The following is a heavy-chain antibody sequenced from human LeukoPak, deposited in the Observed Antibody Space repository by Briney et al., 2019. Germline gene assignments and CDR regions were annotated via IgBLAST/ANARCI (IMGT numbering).Heavy chain of an antibody. Sequence: ASVKVSCKASGGTFSSYAISWVRQAPGQGLEWMGGIIPIFGTANYAQKFQGRVTITTDESTSTAYMELSSLRSEDTAVYYCARAPVRVGATSWFDPWGQGTLVTVSS. V-gene: IGHV1-69*05. D-gene: IGHD1-26*01. CDR1: GGTFSSYA. J-gene: IGHJ5*02. CDR2: IIPIFGTA. CDR3: ARAPVRVGATSWFDP.